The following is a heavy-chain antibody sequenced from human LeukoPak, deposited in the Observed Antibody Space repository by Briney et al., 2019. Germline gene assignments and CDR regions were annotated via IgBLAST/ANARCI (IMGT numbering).Heavy chain of an antibody. CDR2: IYYSGST. Sequence: SETLSLTCTVSGGSISSSSYYWGWIRQPPGKGLEWIGSIYYSGSTYYNPFLKSRVTISVDTSKNQFSLKLSSVTAADTAVYYCARVLGQHSSGRSYYYYYYMDVWGKGTTVTVSS. CDR1: GGSISSSSYY. V-gene: IGHV4-39*07. D-gene: IGHD6-19*01. CDR3: ARVLGQHSSGRSYYYYYYMDV. J-gene: IGHJ6*03.